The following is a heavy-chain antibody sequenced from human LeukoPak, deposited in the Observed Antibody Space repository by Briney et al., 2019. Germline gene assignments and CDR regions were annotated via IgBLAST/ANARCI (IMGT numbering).Heavy chain of an antibody. CDR2: IIPIFGTA. J-gene: IGHJ4*02. V-gene: IGHV1-69*05. CDR3: ARHPKRVAPGFFDY. D-gene: IGHD5-12*01. CDR1: GGTFSSYA. Sequence: ASVKVSCKASGGTFSSYAISWVRQAPGQGLEWMGGIIPIFGTANYAQKFQGRVTITTDESTSTAYMELSSLRSEDTAVYYCARHPKRVAPGFFDYWGQGTLVTVSS.